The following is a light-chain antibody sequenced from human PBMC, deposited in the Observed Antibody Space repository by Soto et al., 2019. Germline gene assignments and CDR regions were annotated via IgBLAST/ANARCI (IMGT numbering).Light chain of an antibody. Sequence: DVRMTQSPSSLSASVGDRVTITCRASQDIGYRLGWYQQKPGKVPKCLIYEASTLQGGVPSRFSGAGYGTDFTLTISGLQPDDFSTYYCLQHSDYPFTFGRGTKVDI. CDR1: QDIGYR. CDR2: EAS. CDR3: LQHSDYPFT. J-gene: IGKJ3*01. V-gene: IGKV1-17*01.